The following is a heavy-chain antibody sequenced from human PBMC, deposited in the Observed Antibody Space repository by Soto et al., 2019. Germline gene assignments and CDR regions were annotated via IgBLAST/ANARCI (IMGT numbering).Heavy chain of an antibody. CDR2: INPNSGGT. D-gene: IGHD3-10*01. Sequence: AAVKFSFKASGGTFSSYAISWVRQAPGQGLDCMGWINPNSGGTNYAQKFQGWVTMTRDTSISTAYMELSRLRSDDTAVYYCERVFGELEAGDYLGQGTLVTVS. V-gene: IGHV1-2*04. J-gene: IGHJ4*02. CDR3: ERVFGELEAGDY. CDR1: GGTFSSYA.